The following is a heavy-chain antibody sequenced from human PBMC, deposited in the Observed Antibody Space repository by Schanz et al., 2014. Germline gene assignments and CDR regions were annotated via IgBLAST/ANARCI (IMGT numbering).Heavy chain of an antibody. CDR2: ISAYSGNS. Sequence: QVQLVQSGAEVKKPGASVKVSCKASGYTLTGFGVSWVRQAPGQGREWMGWISAYSGNSKYAQKLQGRVTMTTDTSTNTVYMELSSLRSEDTAVYYCARGTRVRTTDFWSGLYYFDYWGQGTLVTVSS. CDR1: GYTLTGFG. CDR3: ARGTRVRTTDFWSGLYYFDY. J-gene: IGHJ4*02. D-gene: IGHD3-3*01. V-gene: IGHV1-18*01.